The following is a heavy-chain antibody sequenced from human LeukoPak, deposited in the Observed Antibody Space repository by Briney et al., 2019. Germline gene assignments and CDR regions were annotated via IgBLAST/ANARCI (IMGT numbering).Heavy chain of an antibody. D-gene: IGHD2-2*01. J-gene: IGHJ5*02. V-gene: IGHV1-3*01. Sequence: ASVKVSCKASGYVFTDFSIHWVRQAPGHKLEWMGWINAGNGNTKYSRKFQARLTISRDTSANTAYMELTNLRSEDTAVYFCAKSQGQYLSLKNWFEPWGQGTLVTASS. CDR3: AKSQGQYLSLKNWFEP. CDR1: GYVFTDFS. CDR2: INAGNGNT.